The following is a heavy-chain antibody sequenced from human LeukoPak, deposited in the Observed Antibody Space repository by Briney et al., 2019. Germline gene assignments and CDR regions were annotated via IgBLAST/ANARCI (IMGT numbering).Heavy chain of an antibody. J-gene: IGHJ6*03. D-gene: IGHD6-13*01. V-gene: IGHV3-73*01. CDR2: IRSKANSYAT. CDR3: TRHIDEIGGISLYMDV. CDR1: GFTFSGSA. Sequence: PGGSLRLSCAASGFTFSGSAMHWVRQASGKGLEWVGRIRSKANSYATAYAASVKGRFTISRDDSKNTAYLQMNSLKTEDTAVYYCTRHIDEIGGISLYMDVWGKGTTVTVSS.